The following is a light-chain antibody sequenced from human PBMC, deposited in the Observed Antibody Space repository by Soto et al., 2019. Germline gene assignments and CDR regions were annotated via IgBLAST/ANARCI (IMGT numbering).Light chain of an antibody. J-gene: IGLJ1*01. Sequence: SALTQPASVSGSPGQSITISCTGTSSDVGGYNYVSWYQQYPGRVPKLLIYKVSNRPSGVSNRFSGSKSGNTASLTISGLQAEDEADYYCSSYTSDSSYVFGSGTKVTVL. CDR3: SSYTSDSSYV. CDR1: SSDVGGYNY. V-gene: IGLV2-14*01. CDR2: KVS.